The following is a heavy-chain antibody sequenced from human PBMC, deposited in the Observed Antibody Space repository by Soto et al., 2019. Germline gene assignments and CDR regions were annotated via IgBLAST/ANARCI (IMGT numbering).Heavy chain of an antibody. Sequence: ASVKVSCKASGYTFTSCYMHWVRQAPGQGLEWMGIINPSGGSTSYAQKFQGRVTMTRDTSTSTVYMELSSLRSEDTAVYYCARVSRLGELSKSGMDVWGQGTTVTVSS. CDR1: GYTFTSCY. J-gene: IGHJ6*02. CDR3: ARVSRLGELSKSGMDV. D-gene: IGHD3-16*02. V-gene: IGHV1-46*01. CDR2: INPSGGST.